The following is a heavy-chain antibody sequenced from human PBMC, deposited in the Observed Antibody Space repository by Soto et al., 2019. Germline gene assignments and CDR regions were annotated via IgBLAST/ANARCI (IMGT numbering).Heavy chain of an antibody. D-gene: IGHD3-22*01. J-gene: IGHJ4*02. CDR2: IYSSGGT. Sequence: TLSLTCTVSGGSISSGDYYWSWIRQHPGKGLEWIGYIYSSGGTYYHPSLKSRLIVSSDTSKNQFSLRLNSVTAADTAVYYCARGKDSDGYYYFDYWGQGTLVTVSS. V-gene: IGHV4-31*03. CDR1: GGSISSGDYY. CDR3: ARGKDSDGYYYFDY.